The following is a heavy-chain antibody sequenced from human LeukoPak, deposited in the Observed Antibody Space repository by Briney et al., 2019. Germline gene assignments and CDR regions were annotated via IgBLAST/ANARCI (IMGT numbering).Heavy chain of an antibody. Sequence: PSETLSLTCTVSGGSISSGGYYWSWIRQPPGKGLEWIGYIYHSGSTYYNPSLKSRVTISVDRSKNQFSLELSSVTAADTAVYYCARVNTYYFDYWGQGTLVTVSS. CDR3: ARVNTYYFDY. D-gene: IGHD3-16*01. J-gene: IGHJ4*02. CDR2: IYHSGST. CDR1: GGSISSGGYY. V-gene: IGHV4-30-2*01.